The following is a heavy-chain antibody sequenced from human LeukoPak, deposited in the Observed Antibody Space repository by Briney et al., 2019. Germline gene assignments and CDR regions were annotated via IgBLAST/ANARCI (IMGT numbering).Heavy chain of an antibody. Sequence: ASVKVSCKASVYTFTSYDINWVRQATGQGLEWMGWISTSKTYTRYAQKVQGRATLPTEPPTSTAYLELTSLTPDDTAVYFCARASDTSWPFDFWGQGTKVTVSS. D-gene: IGHD2-2*01. V-gene: IGHV1-18*01. J-gene: IGHJ5*01. CDR3: ARASDTSWPFDF. CDR2: ISTSKTYT. CDR1: VYTFTSYD.